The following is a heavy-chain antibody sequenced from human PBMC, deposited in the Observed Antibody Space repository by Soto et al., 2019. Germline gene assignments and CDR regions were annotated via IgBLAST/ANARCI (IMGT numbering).Heavy chain of an antibody. J-gene: IGHJ4*02. CDR1: GGSFSCYY. CDR2: INHSGST. D-gene: IGHD2-15*01. CDR3: ARAADIVVVVAAPPFFDY. Sequence: SETLSLTCAVYGGSFSCYYWSWIRQPPGKGLEWIGEINHSGSTNYNPSLKSRVTISVDTSKNQFSLKLSSVTAADTAVYYCARAADIVVVVAAPPFFDYWGQGTLVTVSS. V-gene: IGHV4-34*01.